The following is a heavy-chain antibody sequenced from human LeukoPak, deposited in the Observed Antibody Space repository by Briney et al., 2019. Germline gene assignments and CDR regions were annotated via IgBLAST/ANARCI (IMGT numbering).Heavy chain of an antibody. CDR1: GGSISSYY. V-gene: IGHV4-59*08. CDR3: ARQGGSVLYYFDY. J-gene: IGHJ4*02. D-gene: IGHD3-10*01. Sequence: SETLSLTCTVSGGSISSYYWSWIRQPPGKGLEWIGYIYYGGSTNYNPSLKSRVTISVDTSKNQFSLKLSSVTAADTAVYYCARQGGSVLYYFDYWGQGTLVTVSS. CDR2: IYYGGST.